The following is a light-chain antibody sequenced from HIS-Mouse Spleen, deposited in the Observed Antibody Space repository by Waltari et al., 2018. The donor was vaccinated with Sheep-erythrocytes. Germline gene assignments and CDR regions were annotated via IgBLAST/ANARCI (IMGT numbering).Light chain of an antibody. CDR2: DAS. CDR1: QSVSSY. V-gene: IGKV3-11*01. CDR3: QQRSNWLT. Sequence: EIVLTQSPATLSLSPGERATLSCRASQSVSSYLAWYQQKPGQAPRLLIYDASNRATGIPARFSGSGSGTDFTLTISSLGPEDFAVYCCQQRSNWLTFGGGTKVEIK. J-gene: IGKJ4*01.